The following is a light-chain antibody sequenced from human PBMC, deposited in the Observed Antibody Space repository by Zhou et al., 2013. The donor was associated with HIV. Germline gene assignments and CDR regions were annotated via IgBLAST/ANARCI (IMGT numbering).Light chain of an antibody. CDR3: QQYDSSPIT. CDR2: GAS. J-gene: IGKJ5*01. V-gene: IGKV3-20*01. CDR1: QSVSNS. Sequence: EIVLTQSPATLSLSPGERATLSCRASQSVSNSLAWYQQKPGQAPRLLIYGASSRATGIPDRFSGSGSGTDFTLTIRRLEPEDFAVYSCQQYDSSPITFGHGTRLEIK.